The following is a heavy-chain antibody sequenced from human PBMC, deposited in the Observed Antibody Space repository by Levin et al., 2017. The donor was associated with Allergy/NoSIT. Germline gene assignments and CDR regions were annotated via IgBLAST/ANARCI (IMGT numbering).Heavy chain of an antibody. CDR3: AKDETPREWNDYFQY. Sequence: GESLKISCAVSGFTFSSYAMHWVRQAPGKGLEWVAVITYGGNNQYYADSVKGRFALSRDNSKNMLYLQMNSLRAEDTAVYYCAKDETPREWNDYFQYWGQGILVTVSS. CDR2: ITYGGNNQ. D-gene: IGHD1-1*01. CDR1: GFTFSSYA. V-gene: IGHV3-30*09. J-gene: IGHJ4*02.